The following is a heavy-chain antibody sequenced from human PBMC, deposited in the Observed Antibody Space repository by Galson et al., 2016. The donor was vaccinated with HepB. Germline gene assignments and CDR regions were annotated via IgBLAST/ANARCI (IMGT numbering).Heavy chain of an antibody. Sequence: SLRLSCAASGFTFSSYAMSWVRQAPGKGLEWVSAVSGSSRAYYADSVKGRFTISRDNSKNTLYLQMNSLRAEDTAEYYCAKDGGSNGWGNYRSRSDWSFDLCGRGSLVPGSS. D-gene: IGHD3-16*02. J-gene: IGHJ2*01. CDR3: AKDGGSNGWGNYRSRSDWSFDL. V-gene: IGHV3-23*01. CDR2: VSGSSRA. CDR1: GFTFSSYA.